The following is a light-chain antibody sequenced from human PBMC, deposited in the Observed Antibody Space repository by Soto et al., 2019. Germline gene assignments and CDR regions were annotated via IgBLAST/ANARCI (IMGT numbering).Light chain of an antibody. V-gene: IGKV3-20*01. CDR3: QQYGSSPGT. Sequence: EMVLTQSPGTLSLSPGERATLSCRASQSVSNNYLAWYQQKPGQAPRLLIYGASSRATGIPDRCSGSGSGTDFTLTISRLEPEDFALYYCQQYGSSPGTFGQGTKV. CDR2: GAS. CDR1: QSVSNNY. J-gene: IGKJ1*01.